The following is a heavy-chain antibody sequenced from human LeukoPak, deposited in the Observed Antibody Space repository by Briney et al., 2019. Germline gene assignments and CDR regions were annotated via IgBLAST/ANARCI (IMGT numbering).Heavy chain of an antibody. CDR2: ISAYKGDT. D-gene: IGHD2-2*01. V-gene: IGHV1-18*01. CDR3: ARVGAGTSSLGGWFDP. CDR1: GYTFTDYG. J-gene: IGHJ5*02. Sequence: ASVKVSCKASGYTFTDYGLSWVRQAPGQGLEWMGWISAYKGDTSYAQKFQGRVTMTIDAATSTAYMELRSLGSDDTAVYYCARVGAGTSSLGGWFDPWGQGTLVTVSS.